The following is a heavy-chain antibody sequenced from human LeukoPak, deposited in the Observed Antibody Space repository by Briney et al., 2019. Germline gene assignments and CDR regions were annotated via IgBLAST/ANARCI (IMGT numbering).Heavy chain of an antibody. D-gene: IGHD3-9*01. CDR2: ISGNGSNK. J-gene: IGHJ4*02. Sequence: GGSLRLSCAASGFTFSSHAMSWVRQAPGKGLEWVSVISGNGSNKYYADSVKGRFTISRDTSKSTLYLQMNSLRAEDAAVYYCAKSSFYDILTPFDYWGQGTLVTVSS. CDR1: GFTFSSHA. CDR3: AKSSFYDILTPFDY. V-gene: IGHV3-23*01.